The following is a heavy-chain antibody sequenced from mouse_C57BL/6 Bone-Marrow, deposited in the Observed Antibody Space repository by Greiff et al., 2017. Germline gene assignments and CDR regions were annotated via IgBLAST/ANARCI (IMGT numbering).Heavy chain of an antibody. Sequence: VQLQQSGAELVRPGASVTLSCTASGYTFTDYEMHWVKQTPVHGLEWIGAIDPETGGTAYNQKFKGKAILTADKSSSTAYMELRSLTSEDSAVYYCTREGIYYDYDGGGPAWFAYWGQGTLVTVSA. CDR3: TREGIYYDYDGGGPAWFAY. CDR1: GYTFTDYE. J-gene: IGHJ3*01. CDR2: IDPETGGT. V-gene: IGHV1-15*01. D-gene: IGHD2-4*01.